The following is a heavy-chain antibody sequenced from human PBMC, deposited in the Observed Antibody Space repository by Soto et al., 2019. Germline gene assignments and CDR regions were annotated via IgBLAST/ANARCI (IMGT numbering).Heavy chain of an antibody. J-gene: IGHJ5*02. D-gene: IGHD1-26*01. V-gene: IGHV3-21*01. CDR3: ARETFDSGSYAVGWFDP. Sequence: PGGSLRLSCAASGFTFSSYAMSWVRQAPGKGLEWVSAISGSSSYIYYADSVKGRFTISRDNAKNSLYLQMNGLRAEDTAVYYCARETFDSGSYAVGWFDPWGQGTLVTVSS. CDR1: GFTFSSYA. CDR2: ISGSSSYI.